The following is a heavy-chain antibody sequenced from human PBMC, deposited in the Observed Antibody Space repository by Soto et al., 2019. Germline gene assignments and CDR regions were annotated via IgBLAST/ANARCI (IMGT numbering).Heavy chain of an antibody. CDR3: AKSWALGN. J-gene: IGHJ4*02. CDR1: GFTFNNYA. V-gene: IGHV3-23*01. CDR2: ISSSGVNT. D-gene: IGHD3-16*01. Sequence: VQLLESGGGSAQPGGSLRLSCAASGFTFNNYAMNWVRQAPGKGPEWVSAISSSGVNTYYTDSVKGRFTISRDNPKNMFFLQMNSLRAEDTAVYYCAKSWALGNWGQGTQVTVSS.